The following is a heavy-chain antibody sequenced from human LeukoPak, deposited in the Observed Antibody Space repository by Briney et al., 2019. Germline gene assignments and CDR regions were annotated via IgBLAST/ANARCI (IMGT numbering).Heavy chain of an antibody. D-gene: IGHD3-22*01. CDR3: ARGGNYYDSSGYYGV. V-gene: IGHV4-4*07. Sequence: SETLSLTCTVSSGSICYYWSWSRQPAGKGLEWIGRMYPSGSTNYNPSLKSRVTMSVDTSKNQFSLKLSSVTAADTAVYYCARGGNYYDSSGYYGVWGQGTTVTVSS. J-gene: IGHJ6*02. CDR1: SGSICYY. CDR2: MYPSGST.